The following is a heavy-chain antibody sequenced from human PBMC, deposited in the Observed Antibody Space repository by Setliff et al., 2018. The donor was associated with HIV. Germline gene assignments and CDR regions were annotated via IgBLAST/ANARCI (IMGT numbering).Heavy chain of an antibody. V-gene: IGHV3-21*01. Sequence: SCKASGYIFTNYGINWVRQAPGRGPEWVASISNSSRYYWVKARYGDSVRGRFTISGDYAKNSVYLQMNSLRVEDSAVYYCAREVLRGGDDAFGLWGRGTVVTVSS. J-gene: IGHJ3*01. CDR1: GYIFTNYG. CDR2: ISNSSRYY. D-gene: IGHD3-10*01. CDR3: AREVLRGGDDAFGL.